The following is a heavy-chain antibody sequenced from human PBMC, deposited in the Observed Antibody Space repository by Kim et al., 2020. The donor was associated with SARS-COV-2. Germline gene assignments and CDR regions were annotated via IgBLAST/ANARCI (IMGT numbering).Heavy chain of an antibody. CDR3: ARAQQSVVCYYPDY. V-gene: IGHV1-2*06. D-gene: IGHD3-10*01. CDR2: INPNTGAS. J-gene: IGHJ4*02. Sequence: ASVKVSCKTTGYTFKGFSIHWVRQAPGLGLEWVGRINPNTGASFLAQRFRGRVTMTRDTSTNTAYMELGSLTSDDTAIYFCARAQQSVVCYYPDYWGQGTLATVS. CDR1: GYTFKGFS.